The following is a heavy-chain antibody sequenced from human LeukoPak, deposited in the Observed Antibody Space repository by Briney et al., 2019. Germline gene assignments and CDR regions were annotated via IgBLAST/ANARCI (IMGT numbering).Heavy chain of an antibody. CDR3: ARDDMVRGVYFDY. CDR1: GGTFSSYA. D-gene: IGHD3-10*01. Sequence: EASVKVSCKASGGTFSSYAISWVRQAPGQGLEWMGGIIPIFGTANYAQKFQGRVTITTDESTSTAYMALSSLRSEDTAVYYCARDDMVRGVYFDYWGQGTLVTVSS. CDR2: IIPIFGTA. J-gene: IGHJ4*02. V-gene: IGHV1-69*05.